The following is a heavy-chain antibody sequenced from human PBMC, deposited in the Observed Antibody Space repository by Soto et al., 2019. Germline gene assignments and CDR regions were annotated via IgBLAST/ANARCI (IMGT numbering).Heavy chain of an antibody. Sequence: EVQLVQSGGGLVQPGGSLRLSCAGSGFSFSTNSMNWFRQAPGKGLEWVSYISGSGSPKNYADSVKGRFTISRDNDQNSLYLQMYSLIVEDTAVYYCVRDGYCGSSRCSRGSFDICGQGTMVTVSS. D-gene: IGHD2-2*03. J-gene: IGHJ3*02. V-gene: IGHV3-48*01. CDR3: VRDGYCGSSRCSRGSFDI. CDR2: ISGSGSPK. CDR1: GFSFSTNS.